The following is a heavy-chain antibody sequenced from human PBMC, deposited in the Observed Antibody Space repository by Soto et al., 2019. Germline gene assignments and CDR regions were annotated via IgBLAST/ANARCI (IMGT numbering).Heavy chain of an antibody. D-gene: IGHD2-2*01. J-gene: IGHJ4*02. CDR3: ARDGAMDDY. CDR1: GFIFNTYA. Sequence: GGSLRLSCAASGFIFNTYAMNWVRQAPGKGLEWISYISNSGSTIYYADSVKGRFTISRDNAKNSLYLQMNSLRAEDTALYYCARDGAMDDYWGQGTLVTVSS. CDR2: ISNSGSTI. V-gene: IGHV3-48*01.